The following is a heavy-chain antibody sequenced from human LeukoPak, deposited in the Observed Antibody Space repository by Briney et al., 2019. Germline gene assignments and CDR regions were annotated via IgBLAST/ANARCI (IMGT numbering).Heavy chain of an antibody. V-gene: IGHV3-9*01. CDR3: VRDNPRCCGVVPANIDDY. J-gene: IGHJ4*02. Sequence: GGSLRLSCAASGFTFDDYAMHWVRQAPGKGLEWVSGISWNSGRINYADSVKGRFTISRDNAKNSLYLRMNSLRAEDTAVYYCVRDNPRCCGVVPANIDDYWGQGTLVTVSS. CDR1: GFTFDDYA. D-gene: IGHD2-15*01. CDR2: ISWNSGRI.